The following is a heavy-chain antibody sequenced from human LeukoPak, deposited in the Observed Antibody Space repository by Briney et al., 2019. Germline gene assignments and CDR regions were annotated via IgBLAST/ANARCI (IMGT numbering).Heavy chain of an antibody. CDR3: ARKTVTTGVDY. D-gene: IGHD4-17*01. V-gene: IGHV4-34*01. CDR2: INHIGNT. Sequence: SSETPSLTCAVYGGSFGGYFWSWIRQPPGKGPEYIGEINHIGNTGYNPSLKSRVTISVDTSKNQFSLNLYSVTAADTAVYYCARKTVTTGVDYWGQGTLVTVSA. CDR1: GGSFGGYF. J-gene: IGHJ4*02.